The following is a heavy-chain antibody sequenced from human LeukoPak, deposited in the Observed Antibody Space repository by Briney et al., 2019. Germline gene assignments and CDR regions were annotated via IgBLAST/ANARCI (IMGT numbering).Heavy chain of an antibody. CDR1: GYTFTGYY. D-gene: IGHD3-22*01. Sequence: ASVKVSCKASGYTFTGYYMHWARQAPGQGLEWMGWINPNSGGTNYAQKFQGRVTMTRDTSISTAYMELSRLRSDDTAVYYCAQAGAYYYDSSGYPLPDYWGQGTLVTVSS. CDR2: INPNSGGT. J-gene: IGHJ4*02. V-gene: IGHV1-2*02. CDR3: AQAGAYYYDSSGYPLPDY.